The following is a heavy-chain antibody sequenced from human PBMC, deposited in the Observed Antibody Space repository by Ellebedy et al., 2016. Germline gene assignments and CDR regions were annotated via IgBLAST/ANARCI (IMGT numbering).Heavy chain of an antibody. V-gene: IGHV3-11*01. Sequence: GESLKISCAASGFTFSDYYMSWIRQAPGKGLEWVSYISSSGSTIYYADSVKGRFTISRDNAKNSLYLQMNSLRAEDTAVYYCAREDVDTAMVGYYYGMDVWGQGTTVTVSS. CDR3: AREDVDTAMVGYYYGMDV. D-gene: IGHD5-18*01. CDR1: GFTFSDYY. CDR2: ISSSGSTI. J-gene: IGHJ6*02.